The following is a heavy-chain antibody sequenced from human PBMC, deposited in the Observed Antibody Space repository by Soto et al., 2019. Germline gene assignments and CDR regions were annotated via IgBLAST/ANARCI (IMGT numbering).Heavy chain of an antibody. V-gene: IGHV4-31*03. CDR1: GGSISSGGYY. CDR2: IYYSGST. J-gene: IGHJ6*02. CDR3: AREGSGYEAPDYYYGMDV. Sequence: PSETLSLTCTVSGGSISSGGYYWSWIRQRPGKGLEWIGYIYYSGSTYYNPSLKSRVTISVDTSKNQFSLKLSSVTAADTAVYYCAREGSGYEAPDYYYGMDVWGQGTTVTVSS. D-gene: IGHD5-12*01.